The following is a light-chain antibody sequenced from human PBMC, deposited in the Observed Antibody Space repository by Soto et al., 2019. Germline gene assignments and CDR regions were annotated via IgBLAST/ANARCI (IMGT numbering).Light chain of an antibody. CDR1: QSVSSY. Sequence: EIVLTQSPATLSLSPGDRATLSCRASQSVSSYLAWYQQKPGQAPRLLIYDASNRATGIPARFSGSGSGTDFTITIRSLEPLYFAVYYCQQRSNSNNFCQGTRLEIK. CDR2: DAS. V-gene: IGKV3-11*01. CDR3: QQRSNSNN. J-gene: IGKJ5*01.